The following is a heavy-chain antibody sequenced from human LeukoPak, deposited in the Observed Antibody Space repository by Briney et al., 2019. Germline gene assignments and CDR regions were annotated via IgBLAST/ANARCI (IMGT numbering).Heavy chain of an antibody. CDR3: GRWDSLGSGVDC. Sequence: GRSLRLSCAVSGFTFSTYTMNWVRQAAGNVREWVSYITTTITTKLYGDSVRGRFTTSRNNAKTDLYLQMTNLRAEDTAVYYCGRWDSLGSGVDCWGQGTLVTVSS. V-gene: IGHV3-48*01. CDR1: GFTFSTYT. J-gene: IGHJ4*02. CDR2: ITTTITTK. D-gene: IGHD1-26*01.